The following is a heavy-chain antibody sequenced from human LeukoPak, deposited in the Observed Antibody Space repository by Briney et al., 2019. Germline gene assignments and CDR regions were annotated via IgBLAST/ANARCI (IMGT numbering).Heavy chain of an antibody. CDR2: IYYSGST. CDR1: GGSISSSSYY. CDR3: ARGLRPYYTADAFDI. V-gene: IGHV4-39*07. Sequence: SETLSLTCTVSGGSISSSSYYWGWIRQPPGKGLEWIGSIYYSGSTYYNPSLKSRVTISVDTSKNQFSLKLSSVTAADTAVYYCARGLRPYYTADAFDIWGRGTMVTASS. D-gene: IGHD3-10*01. J-gene: IGHJ3*02.